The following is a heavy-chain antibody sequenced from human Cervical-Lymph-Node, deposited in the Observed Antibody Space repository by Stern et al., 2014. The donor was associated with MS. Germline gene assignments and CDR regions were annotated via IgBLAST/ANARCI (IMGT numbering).Heavy chain of an antibody. CDR2: IYTSGST. D-gene: IGHD2-15*01. V-gene: IGHV4-4*07. CDR1: GDSISGYY. CDR3: AREDCSGGHCYIFEY. Sequence: QVQLQESGPGLVKPSETLSLTCTVSGDSISGYYWSWIRQPAGKGLEWIGRIYTSGSTNYNPSLKSRVTMSADTSKTQFSLSVSSGAAADTAVYYCAREDCSGGHCYIFEYWGQGTLVAVSS. J-gene: IGHJ4*02.